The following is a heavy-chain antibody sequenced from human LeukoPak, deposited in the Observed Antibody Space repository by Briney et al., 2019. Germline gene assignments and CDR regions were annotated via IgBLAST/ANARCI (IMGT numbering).Heavy chain of an antibody. Sequence: GGSLRLSCAASGFIVRNYYLSWVRQAPGKGLEWVSVIYSGGSTYYADSVKGRFTISRDNSKNTLYLQMNSLRAEDTAVYYCAKDATYSSGWYDYWGQGTLVTVSS. J-gene: IGHJ4*02. D-gene: IGHD6-19*01. CDR2: IYSGGST. CDR3: AKDATYSSGWYDY. V-gene: IGHV3-53*01. CDR1: GFIVRNYY.